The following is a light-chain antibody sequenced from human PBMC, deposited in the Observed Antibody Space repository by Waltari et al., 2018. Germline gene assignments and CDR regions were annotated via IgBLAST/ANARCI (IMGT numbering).Light chain of an antibody. CDR3: QQYNNYPYT. J-gene: IGKJ1*01. CDR2: LAS. CDR1: RSISTW. V-gene: IGKV1-5*03. Sequence: DIQMTQSPSTLSASVGDRVPITCRASRSISTWLAWYQQKPGKAPKLLIYLASSLESGVPSRFSGSGSGTEFTLTITSLQTDDFGTYYCQQYNNYPYTFGQGTKVDVK.